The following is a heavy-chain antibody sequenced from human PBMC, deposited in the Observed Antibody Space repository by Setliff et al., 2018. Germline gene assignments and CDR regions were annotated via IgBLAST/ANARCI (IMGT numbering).Heavy chain of an antibody. CDR3: ARTRTPSPFDSWFDP. Sequence: ESLKISCKGSGYSFTRYWIGWVRQMPGKGLEWMGIIYAGDSDTRYSPSFQGQVTISADKSISTAYLQWSSLKASDTAMYYCARTRTPSPFDSWFDPWGQGTLVTVSS. D-gene: IGHD2-15*01. CDR2: IYAGDSDT. CDR1: GYSFTRYW. V-gene: IGHV5-51*01. J-gene: IGHJ5*02.